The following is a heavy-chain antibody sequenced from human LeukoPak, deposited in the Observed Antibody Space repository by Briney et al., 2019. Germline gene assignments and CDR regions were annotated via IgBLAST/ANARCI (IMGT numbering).Heavy chain of an antibody. D-gene: IGHD2-2*01. J-gene: IGHJ5*02. Sequence: ASVKVSCKASGYTFTNYGITWVRQAPGQGLEWMGWISAYNGDTNYAQRFQGRITMTTDTSTTTAYMELSSLRSEDTAVYYCALASGTSFHNWFDPWGQGTLVTVSS. CDR2: ISAYNGDT. V-gene: IGHV1-18*01. CDR1: GYTFTNYG. CDR3: ALASGTSFHNWFDP.